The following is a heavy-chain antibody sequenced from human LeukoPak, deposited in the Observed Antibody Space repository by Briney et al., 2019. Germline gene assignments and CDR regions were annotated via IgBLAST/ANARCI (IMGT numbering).Heavy chain of an antibody. CDR2: IYYSGRT. CDR3: ARWIVGATTSFDC. J-gene: IGHJ4*02. CDR1: GGSIGSHY. V-gene: IGHV4-59*11. D-gene: IGHD1-26*01. Sequence: SETLSLTCTVSGGSIGSHYWNWIRQPPGKGLEWIGYIYYSGRTNYNPSLKSRVTISVDKSKNQFSLQITSVTAADTAVYYCARWIVGATTSFDCWGQGTLVTVSS.